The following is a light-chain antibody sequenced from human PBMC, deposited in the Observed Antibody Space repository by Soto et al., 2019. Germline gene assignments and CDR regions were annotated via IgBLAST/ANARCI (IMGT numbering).Light chain of an antibody. Sequence: EIVMTQSPATLSVSPGERATLSCRASQSVNINLAWYQQKPGQAPRLLIYGTSTRATGVPARFSGSGSGTEFTLTISNLQSEDFAVYYCQQYNDWPPLTFGGGTKVAIK. CDR2: GTS. J-gene: IGKJ4*01. CDR3: QQYNDWPPLT. V-gene: IGKV3-15*01. CDR1: QSVNIN.